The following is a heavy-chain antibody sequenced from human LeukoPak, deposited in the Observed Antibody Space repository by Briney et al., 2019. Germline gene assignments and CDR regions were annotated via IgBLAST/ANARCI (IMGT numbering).Heavy chain of an antibody. CDR2: INDSGST. Sequence: SETLSLTCAVYGGSFSGYYWSWIRQPPGKGLEWIGEINDSGSTNYNPSLKSRVTISVDTSKNQFSLKLSSVTAADTAVYYCAATHDYYYDSSGYFPTFDYWGQGTLVTVSS. CDR3: AATHDYYYDSSGYFPTFDY. V-gene: IGHV4-34*01. D-gene: IGHD3-22*01. CDR1: GGSFSGYY. J-gene: IGHJ4*02.